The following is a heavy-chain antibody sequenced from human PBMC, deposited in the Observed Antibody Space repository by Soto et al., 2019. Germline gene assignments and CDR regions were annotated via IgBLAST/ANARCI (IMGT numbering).Heavy chain of an antibody. CDR2: ISGSGGST. V-gene: IGHV3-23*01. Sequence: GGSLRLSCAASGFTFSSYAMSWVRQAPGKGLEWVSAISGSGGSTYYADSVKGRFTISRDNSKNTLYLQMNSLRAEDTAVYYCAKEERYYYDSSGYLNWFDPRGQGTLVTVSS. CDR1: GFTFSSYA. D-gene: IGHD3-22*01. J-gene: IGHJ5*02. CDR3: AKEERYYYDSSGYLNWFDP.